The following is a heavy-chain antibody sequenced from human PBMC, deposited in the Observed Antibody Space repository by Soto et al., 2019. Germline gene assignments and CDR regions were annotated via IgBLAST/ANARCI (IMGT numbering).Heavy chain of an antibody. CDR1: GGSISSGGYY. J-gene: IGHJ5*02. CDR3: ARVRQGQLRPPGAWFDP. V-gene: IGHV4-31*03. Sequence: SETLSLTCTVSGGSISSGGYYWSWIRQHPGKGLEWIGYIYYSGSTYYNPSLKSRVTISVDTSKNQFSLKLSSVTAADTAVYYCARVRQGQLRPPGAWFDPWGQGTLVTVSS. D-gene: IGHD4-17*01. CDR2: IYYSGST.